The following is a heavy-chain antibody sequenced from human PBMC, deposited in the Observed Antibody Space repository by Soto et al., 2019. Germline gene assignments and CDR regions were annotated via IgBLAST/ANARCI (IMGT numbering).Heavy chain of an antibody. D-gene: IGHD1-26*01. CDR1: GFTFSSYG. CDR3: AKVRPEWGDHAAGY. J-gene: IGHJ4*02. Sequence: PGGSLRLSCAASGFTFSSYGMHWVRQAPGKGLEWVAVISYDGSNKYYADSVKGRFTISRDNSKNTLYLQMNSLRAEDTAVYYCAKVRPEWGDHAAGYWGQGTLVTVSS. CDR2: ISYDGSNK. V-gene: IGHV3-30*18.